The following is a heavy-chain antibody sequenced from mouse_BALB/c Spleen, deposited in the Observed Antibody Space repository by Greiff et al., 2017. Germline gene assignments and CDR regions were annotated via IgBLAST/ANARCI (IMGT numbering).Heavy chain of an antibody. CDR2: IWSGGST. Sequence: VQLQQSGPGLVQPSQSLSITCTVSGFSLTSYGVHWVRQSPGKGLEWLGVIWSGGSTDYNAAFISRLSISKDNSKSQVFFKMNSLQANDTAIYYCARKKKYGENAMDYWGQGTSVTVSS. CDR1: GFSLTSYG. J-gene: IGHJ4*01. CDR3: ARKKKYGENAMDY. V-gene: IGHV2-2*02. D-gene: IGHD2-10*02.